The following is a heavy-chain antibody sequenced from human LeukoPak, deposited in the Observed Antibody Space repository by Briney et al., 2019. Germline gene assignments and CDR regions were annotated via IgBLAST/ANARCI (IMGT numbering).Heavy chain of an antibody. CDR1: GGTFSSYA. D-gene: IGHD2-15*01. CDR2: INPNSGGT. CDR3: ARDCGVYCSGGSCYPTVSNWFDP. J-gene: IGHJ5*02. V-gene: IGHV1-2*02. Sequence: ASVKVSCKASGGTFSSYAISWVRQAPGQGLEWMGWINPNSGGTNYAQKFQGRVTMTRDTSISTAYMELSRLRSDDTAVYYCARDCGVYCSGGSCYPTVSNWFDPWGQGTLVTVSS.